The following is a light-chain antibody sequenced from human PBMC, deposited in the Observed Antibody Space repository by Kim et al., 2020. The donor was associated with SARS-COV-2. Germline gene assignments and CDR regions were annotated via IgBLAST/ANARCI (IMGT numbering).Light chain of an antibody. CDR2: LYSDGRH. J-gene: IGLJ2*01. CDR1: TGNNNYA. Sequence: ASVKLTCTLSTGNNNYAIAWLQQQPGKGPRYLMRLYSDGRHTKGDGIPDRFSGSTSGSEYSLTISSLQSEDEADYYCQTWGSGIAVFGGGTQLTVL. V-gene: IGLV4-69*01. CDR3: QTWGSGIAV.